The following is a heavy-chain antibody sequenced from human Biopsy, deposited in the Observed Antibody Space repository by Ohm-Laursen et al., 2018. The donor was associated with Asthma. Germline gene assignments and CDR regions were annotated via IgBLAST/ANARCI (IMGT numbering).Heavy chain of an antibody. D-gene: IGHD2-2*01. CDR1: GYTFTSYY. V-gene: IGHV1-46*01. CDR3: AREATSDEVPFGYLYALDV. Sequence: ASVKVSCKASGYTFTSYYMHWVRQAPGHGLEWMGMINPFGGSSNFAQKFQGRLTMTRDTSTRTVYMELSSLRSEDTAVYYCAREATSDEVPFGYLYALDVWGEGTTVTVSS. CDR2: INPFGGSS. J-gene: IGHJ6*04.